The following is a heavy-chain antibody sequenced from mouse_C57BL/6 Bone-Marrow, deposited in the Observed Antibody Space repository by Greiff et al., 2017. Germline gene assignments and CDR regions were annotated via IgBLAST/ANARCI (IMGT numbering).Heavy chain of an antibody. V-gene: IGHV1-53*01. D-gene: IGHD1-1*01. CDR1: GYTFTSYW. Sequence: QVQLQQPGTELVKPGASVKLSCKASGYTFTSYWMHWVKQRPGQGLEWIGNINPSNGGTNYNEKVKSKATLTVDKSSSTAYMQLSSLTSEDSAVYYCARLGTTVVNYYAMDYWGQGTSVTVSS. CDR2: INPSNGGT. CDR3: ARLGTTVVNYYAMDY. J-gene: IGHJ4*01.